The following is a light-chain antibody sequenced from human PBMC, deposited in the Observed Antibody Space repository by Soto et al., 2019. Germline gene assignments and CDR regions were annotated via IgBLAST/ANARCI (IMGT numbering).Light chain of an antibody. CDR3: THYNGWPPWT. CDR1: QSVSSN. J-gene: IGKJ1*01. CDR2: GAS. Sequence: EIVMTQSPATLSVSPGERATLSCRASQSVSSNLAWYQQKPGQAPRLLIYGASTRATGIPARFSGSGSGTQFTLSISSLQSEDFAVYYCTHYNGWPPWTCGQGTKVDIK. V-gene: IGKV3-15*01.